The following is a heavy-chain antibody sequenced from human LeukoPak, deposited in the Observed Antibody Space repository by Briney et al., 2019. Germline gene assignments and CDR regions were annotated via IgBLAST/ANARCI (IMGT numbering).Heavy chain of an antibody. V-gene: IGHV4-39*01. CDR3: ARRGSSWYYYYMDV. Sequence: TSATLSLTCTVSGGSISSSSYYWGWIRQPPGKGLEWIGSIYYSGSTYYNPSLKSRVTISVDTSKNQFSLKLSSVTAADTAVYYCARRGSSWYYYYMDVWGKGTTVTVSS. J-gene: IGHJ6*03. CDR1: GGSISSSSYY. D-gene: IGHD6-13*01. CDR2: IYYSGST.